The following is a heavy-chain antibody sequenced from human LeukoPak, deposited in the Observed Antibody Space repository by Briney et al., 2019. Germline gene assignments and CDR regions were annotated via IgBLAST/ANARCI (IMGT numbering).Heavy chain of an antibody. CDR2: IYTSGNT. CDR3: ARGGVVVQDAFDI. J-gene: IGHJ3*02. V-gene: IGHV4-4*08. D-gene: IGHD1-1*01. Sequence: SETLSLTCTVSAGSISSYYWGWIRQPPGKGLEWIGSIYTSGNTNDNPSLKSRLTISVNTSKNQFSLKLTSVTAADTAMYYCARGGVVVQDAFDIWGQGTMVTVSS. CDR1: AGSISSYY.